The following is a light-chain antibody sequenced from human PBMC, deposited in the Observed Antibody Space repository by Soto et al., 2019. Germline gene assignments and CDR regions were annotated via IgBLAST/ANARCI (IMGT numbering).Light chain of an antibody. CDR2: AAS. CDR3: QKYNSVPIT. V-gene: IGKV1-27*01. CDR1: QGISNN. Sequence: DIQMTQSPSSLSASVGDRVTITCRASQGISNNLAWYQQKPGKVPKLLIQAASTLQSGVPSRFSGSGSGTDFTLTISSLLPEDVATYYCQKYNSVPITFGQGTRLEI. J-gene: IGKJ5*01.